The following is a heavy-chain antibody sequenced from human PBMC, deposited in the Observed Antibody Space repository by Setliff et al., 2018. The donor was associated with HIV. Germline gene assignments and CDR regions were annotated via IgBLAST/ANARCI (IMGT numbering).Heavy chain of an antibody. V-gene: IGHV1-69*13. CDR1: GGTFSNYA. J-gene: IGHJ4*02. CDR3: ARGGDYYCLDY. CDR2: IIPIFGST. D-gene: IGHD3-22*01. Sequence: ASVKVSCKASGGTFSNYAISWVRQAPGQGLEWMGGIIPIFGSTKYAQKFQDRVTITADESTYTADMELSSLRSEDTAVYYCARGGDYYCLDYWGLGTLVTVSS.